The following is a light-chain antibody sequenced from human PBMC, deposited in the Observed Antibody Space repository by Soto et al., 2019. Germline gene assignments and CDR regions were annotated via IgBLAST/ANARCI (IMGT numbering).Light chain of an antibody. CDR3: QQSYSSPPT. CDR2: AAS. V-gene: IGKV1-39*01. Sequence: DIPMTKSPASLSACVEDRVIITCRASQSISNHLNWYQQKPGKAPKLLIFAASSLQSGVPSRFSGSRSGPDFTLTISSLQPEDFATYYCQQSYSSPPTVGQGTKVDIK. J-gene: IGKJ1*01. CDR1: QSISNH.